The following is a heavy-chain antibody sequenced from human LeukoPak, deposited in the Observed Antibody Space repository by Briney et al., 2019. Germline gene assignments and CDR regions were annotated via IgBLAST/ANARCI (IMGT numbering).Heavy chain of an antibody. CDR2: INHSGST. Sequence: SETLSLTCTVSGYSISSGYYWSWIRQPPGKGLEWIGEINHSGSTNYNPSLKSRVTISVDTSKNQFSLKLSSVTAADTAVYYCARRGITTRRRAFDIWGQGTMVTVSS. CDR1: GYSISSGYY. J-gene: IGHJ3*02. CDR3: ARRGITTRRRAFDI. D-gene: IGHD3-10*01. V-gene: IGHV4-38-2*02.